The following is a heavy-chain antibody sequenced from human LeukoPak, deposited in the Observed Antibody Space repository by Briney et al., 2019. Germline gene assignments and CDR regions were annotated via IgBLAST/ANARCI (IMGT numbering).Heavy chain of an antibody. Sequence: PSETLSLTCTVSGGSVSSGRYYWSWIRQPPGKGLKWIGYIYYSGSTNYNPSLKSRVTISVDTSKNQFSLKLSSVTAADTAVYYCARGTVGGIYFDYWGQGTLVTVSS. J-gene: IGHJ4*02. CDR2: IYYSGST. V-gene: IGHV4-61*01. CDR3: ARGTVGGIYFDY. CDR1: GGSVSSGRYY. D-gene: IGHD1-26*01.